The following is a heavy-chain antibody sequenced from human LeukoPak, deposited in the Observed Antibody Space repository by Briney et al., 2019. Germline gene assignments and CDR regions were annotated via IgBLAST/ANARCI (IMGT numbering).Heavy chain of an antibody. CDR3: AKGEDTAMVILDY. J-gene: IGHJ4*02. CDR1: GFTFNNYG. Sequence: PGGSLRLSCAASGFTFNNYGMHWVRQAPGKGLEWVSAISGSGGSTYYADSVKGRFTISRDNSKNTLYLQMNSLRAEDTAVYYCAKGEDTAMVILDYWGQGTLVTVSS. CDR2: ISGSGGST. V-gene: IGHV3-23*01. D-gene: IGHD5-18*01.